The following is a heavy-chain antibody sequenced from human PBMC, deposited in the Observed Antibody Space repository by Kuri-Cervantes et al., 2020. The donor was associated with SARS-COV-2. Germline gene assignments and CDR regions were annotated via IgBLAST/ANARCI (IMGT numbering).Heavy chain of an antibody. V-gene: IGHV3-9*01. CDR3: ARSYSGSYLTPFDY. CDR2: ISWNSGSI. CDR1: GFTFDDYA. Sequence: SLKISCAASGFTFDDYAMHWVRQAPGKGLEWVSGISWNSGSIGYADSVKGRFTISRDNSKNTLYLQMNSLRAEDTAVYYCARSYSGSYLTPFDYWGQGTLVTVS. D-gene: IGHD1-26*01. J-gene: IGHJ4*02.